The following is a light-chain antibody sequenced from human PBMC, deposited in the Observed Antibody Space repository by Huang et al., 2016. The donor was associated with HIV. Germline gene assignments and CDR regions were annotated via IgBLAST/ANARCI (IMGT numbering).Light chain of an antibody. CDR3: LQLNAYPGT. CDR2: AAS. Sequence: IQLTQSPSSLSASVGDRVTITCRARQDIISYLAWYQQKPGKAPKLLIYAASTLESGVPSRFSGSGSGTDFTLTINNVQPEDFATYYCLQLNAYPGTFGPGTNVDV. J-gene: IGKJ3*01. CDR1: QDIISY. V-gene: IGKV1-9*01.